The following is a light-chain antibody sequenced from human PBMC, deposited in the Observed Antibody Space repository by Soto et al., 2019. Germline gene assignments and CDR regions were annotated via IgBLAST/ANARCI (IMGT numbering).Light chain of an antibody. V-gene: IGLV1-40*01. CDR2: GNF. CDR1: SSNIGAGYD. CDR3: QSYDSSLSGVV. Sequence: QPVLTQAPSVSGAPGQRVTISCTGASSNIGAGYDVHWYQQLPGTAPKLLLYGNFNRPSGVPDRFSGSKSGTSAFLAITGLQAEDEADYYCQSYDSSLSGVVFGGGTKLTVL. J-gene: IGLJ2*01.